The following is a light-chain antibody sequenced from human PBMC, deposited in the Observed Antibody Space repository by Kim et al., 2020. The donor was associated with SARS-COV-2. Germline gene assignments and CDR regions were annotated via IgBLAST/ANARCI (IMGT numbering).Light chain of an antibody. CDR2: EDN. CDR1: GGGIASNY. Sequence: KTATSSGTRRGGGIASNYVQWYQQRPGSAPTTVIYEDNQRPSGVPDRFSGSIDSSSNSASLTISGLKTEDEADYYCQSYDSSNHVVFGGGTQLTVL. V-gene: IGLV6-57*03. J-gene: IGLJ2*01. CDR3: QSYDSSNHVV.